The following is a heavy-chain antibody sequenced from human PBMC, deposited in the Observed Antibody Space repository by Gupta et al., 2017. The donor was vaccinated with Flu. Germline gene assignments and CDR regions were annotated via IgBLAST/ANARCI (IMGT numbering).Heavy chain of an antibody. Sequence: RQAPGKGREWVAGVSRSDGTTHYADSVRGRFTISTDDSQDTLYLQMNNLKAEDTAIYYCARRDIVVVVAAFDYWGPGTLVTVSS. CDR2: VSRSDGTT. V-gene: IGHV3-23*01. J-gene: IGHJ4*02. D-gene: IGHD2-15*01. CDR3: ARRDIVVVVAAFDY.